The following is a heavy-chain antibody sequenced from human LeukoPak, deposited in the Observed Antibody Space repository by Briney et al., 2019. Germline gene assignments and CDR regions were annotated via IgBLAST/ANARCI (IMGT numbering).Heavy chain of an antibody. Sequence: SVKVSCKASGGTFSSYAISWVRQAPGQGLEWMGGIIPIFGTANYAQKFQGRVTITADESTSTAYMELSSLRSEDTAVYYCARAFLRGYCSSTSCYGNGMDVWGQGTTVTVSS. CDR1: GGTFSSYA. D-gene: IGHD2-2*01. CDR2: IIPIFGTA. CDR3: ARAFLRGYCSSTSCYGNGMDV. V-gene: IGHV1-69*13. J-gene: IGHJ6*02.